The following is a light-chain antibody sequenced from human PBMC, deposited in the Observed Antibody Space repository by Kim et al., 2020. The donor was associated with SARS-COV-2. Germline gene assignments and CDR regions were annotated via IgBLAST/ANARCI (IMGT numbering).Light chain of an antibody. Sequence: SVFAGGRATLSCGASQSLTRSLAWFQQNPGQAPRLLLYDVSTRATGIPARFSGGGSGTDFTLTITNLQPEDSAVYYCQQRRNWPYTFGQGTKLEI. CDR1: QSLTRS. CDR2: DVS. V-gene: IGKV3-11*01. J-gene: IGKJ2*01. CDR3: QQRRNWPYT.